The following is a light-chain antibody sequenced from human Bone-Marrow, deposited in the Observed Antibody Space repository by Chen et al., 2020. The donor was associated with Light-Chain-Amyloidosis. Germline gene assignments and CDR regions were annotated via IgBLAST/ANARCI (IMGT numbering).Light chain of an antibody. CDR1: SSDVGSYNL. CDR2: DDN. V-gene: IGLV2-23*01. J-gene: IGLJ3*02. CDR3: ASWDDSLNVWV. Sequence: QSALTQPASVSGSPGQSITISCPGTSSDVGSYNLVSWYQQHPGKAPKLMIYDDNKRPSGVSNRFSGSKSGNTASLTISGLQADDEADYYCASWDDSLNVWVFGGGTKVTVL.